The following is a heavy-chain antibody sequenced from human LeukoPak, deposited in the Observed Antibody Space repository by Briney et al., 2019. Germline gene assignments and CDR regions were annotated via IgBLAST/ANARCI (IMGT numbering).Heavy chain of an antibody. Sequence: GGSLRLSCATSGFTFSSYGMHWVRQAPGKGLEWVAVISYDGSNKYYADSVEGRFTISRDNSKNTLYLQMNSLRAEDTAVYYCANPYSSSGDYWGQGTLVTVSS. J-gene: IGHJ4*02. CDR1: GFTFSSYG. CDR2: ISYDGSNK. CDR3: ANPYSSSGDY. D-gene: IGHD6-13*01. V-gene: IGHV3-30*18.